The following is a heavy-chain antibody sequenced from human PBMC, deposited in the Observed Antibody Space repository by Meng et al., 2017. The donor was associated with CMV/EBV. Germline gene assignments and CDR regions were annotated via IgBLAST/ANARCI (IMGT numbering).Heavy chain of an antibody. Sequence: SVKVSCKASGGTFSSYAISWVRQAPGQGLEWMGGIIPIFGTANYAQKFQGRVTITTDESTSTAYMELSSLRSEDTAVYYCARDRGCSSTSCYPNWFDPWGQGTLVTVSS. CDR1: GGTFSSYA. CDR3: ARDRGCSSTSCYPNWFDP. D-gene: IGHD2-2*01. J-gene: IGHJ5*02. V-gene: IGHV1-69*05. CDR2: IIPIFGTA.